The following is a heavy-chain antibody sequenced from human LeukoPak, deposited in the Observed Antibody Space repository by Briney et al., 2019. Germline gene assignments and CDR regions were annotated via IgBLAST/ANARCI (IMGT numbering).Heavy chain of an antibody. D-gene: IGHD2-2*02. Sequence: PGGSLRLSCAASGFTFDDYAVHWVRQVPGKGLEWVSGCNWNTGNIDYADSVKGRFTISRDNAKNSLYPQMNSLRTEDTAFYYCAKVHCSSADCFTGGFDCWGQGTLVIVSS. V-gene: IGHV3-9*01. J-gene: IGHJ4*02. CDR3: AKVHCSSADCFTGGFDC. CDR2: CNWNTGNI. CDR1: GFTFDDYA.